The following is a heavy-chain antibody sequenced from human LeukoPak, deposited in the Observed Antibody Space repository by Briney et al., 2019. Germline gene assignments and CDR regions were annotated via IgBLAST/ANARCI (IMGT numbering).Heavy chain of an antibody. V-gene: IGHV3-48*03. CDR3: ASDHYYDILTGYYHQFDY. CDR1: GFTFSSYE. D-gene: IGHD3-9*01. Sequence: GGSLRLSCAASGFTFSSYEMNWVRQAPGKGLEWVSYISSSGSTIYYADSVKGRFTISRDNAKNSLYLQMNSLRSEDTAVYYCASDHYYDILTGYYHQFDYWGQGTLVTVSS. J-gene: IGHJ4*02. CDR2: ISSSGSTI.